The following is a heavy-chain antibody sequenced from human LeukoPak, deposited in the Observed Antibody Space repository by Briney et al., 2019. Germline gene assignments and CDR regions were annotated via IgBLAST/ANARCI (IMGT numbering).Heavy chain of an antibody. J-gene: IGHJ6*02. Sequence: ASVKVSCKASGYTFTIYGISWVRQAPGQGLEWMGWISAYNCNTNYAQKLQGRVTMTTDTSTSTAYMELRSLRSDDTAVYYCARVGRYYPPAYGMDVWGQGTTVTVSS. CDR1: GYTFTIYG. V-gene: IGHV1-18*01. D-gene: IGHD2/OR15-2a*01. CDR3: ARVGRYYPPAYGMDV. CDR2: ISAYNCNT.